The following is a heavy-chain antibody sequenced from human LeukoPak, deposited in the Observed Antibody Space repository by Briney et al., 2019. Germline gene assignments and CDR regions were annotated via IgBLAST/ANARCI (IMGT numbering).Heavy chain of an antibody. D-gene: IGHD6-13*01. Sequence: SETLSLTCAVYGGSFSGYYWSWIRQPPGKGLEWIGEINHSGSTNYNPSLKSRVTISVDTSKNQFSLKLSSVTAADTAVYYCARAPGIIAAAGTRWFDPWGQGTLVTVSS. CDR3: ARAPGIIAAAGTRWFDP. J-gene: IGHJ5*02. CDR2: INHSGST. CDR1: GGSFSGYY. V-gene: IGHV4-34*01.